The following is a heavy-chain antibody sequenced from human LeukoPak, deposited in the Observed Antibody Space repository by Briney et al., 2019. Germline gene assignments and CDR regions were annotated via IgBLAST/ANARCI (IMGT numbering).Heavy chain of an antibody. V-gene: IGHV1-2*02. D-gene: IGHD2-15*01. CDR2: INPNSGGT. J-gene: IGHJ5*02. CDR1: GYTFTGYY. Sequence: GASVKVSCKASGYTFTGYYMHWVRQAPGQGLEWMGWINPNSGGTNYAQKFQGRVTMTRDTSISTAYMELSRLRSDDTAVYYCARDYCSGGSCYSNWFNPWGQGTLVTVSS. CDR3: ARDYCSGGSCYSNWFNP.